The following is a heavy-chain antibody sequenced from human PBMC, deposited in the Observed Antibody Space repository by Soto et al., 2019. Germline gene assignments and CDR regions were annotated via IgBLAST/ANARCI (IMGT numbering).Heavy chain of an antibody. CDR2: IHYSAST. J-gene: IGHJ4*02. Sequence: QVQLQESAQGLVKPSQPRSLPCTVSGASVSSGDYYWSWIRQPPGKGLEWIGYIHYSASTYYNPSRKSLFTISGDTSKSQLSLKLLSVPAADTAVYYCARVVRYFDRLRDCFDYWGQGTRVTVSS. CDR1: GASVSSGDYY. D-gene: IGHD3-9*01. CDR3: ARVVRYFDRLRDCFDY. V-gene: IGHV4-30-4*01.